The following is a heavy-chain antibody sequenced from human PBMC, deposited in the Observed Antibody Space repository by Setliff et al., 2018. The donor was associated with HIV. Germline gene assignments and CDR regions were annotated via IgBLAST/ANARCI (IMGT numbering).Heavy chain of an antibody. CDR3: ARKHLINVFDY. Sequence: SETLSLTCTVSGGSISSHYWSWIRQPPGKGLEWLCNIYYNGRPNYNPSLKSRVTMSVDTSKNQFSLKLTSVIAADTAVYYCARKHLINVFDYWGQGALVTVSS. J-gene: IGHJ4*02. V-gene: IGHV4-59*11. CDR1: GGSISSHY. CDR2: IYYNGRP. D-gene: IGHD3-16*01.